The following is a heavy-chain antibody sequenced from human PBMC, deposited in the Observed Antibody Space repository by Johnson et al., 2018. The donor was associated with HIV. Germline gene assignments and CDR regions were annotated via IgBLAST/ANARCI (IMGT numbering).Heavy chain of an antibody. J-gene: IGHJ3*02. D-gene: IGHD6-13*01. CDR1: GFTFSSYG. CDR3: ARDLAYNSRWTGAFDI. Sequence: QMQLVESGGGVVQPGGSLRLSCAASGFTFSSYGMHWVRQAPGKGLEWVSAISGSGGSTYYADSVKVRFPISRDNPKNTVYLHMNNLRAEDTAVYYCARDLAYNSRWTGAFDIWGQGTMVTVSS. CDR2: ISGSGGST. V-gene: IGHV3-NL1*01.